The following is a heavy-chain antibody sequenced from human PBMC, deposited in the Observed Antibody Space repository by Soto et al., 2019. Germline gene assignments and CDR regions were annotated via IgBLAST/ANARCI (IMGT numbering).Heavy chain of an antibody. V-gene: IGHV1-3*01. CDR1: GYTFTGFS. D-gene: IGHD2-2*01. CDR2: INAGSGNT. J-gene: IGHJ4*02. Sequence: ASVKVSCKASGYTFTGFSLHWVRQAPGQRLEWMGWINAGSGNTKYSQKFQGRVTITRDTSASTAYMELSSLTSEDTAVYYCARGPATAPDAYWGLGTLVTVSS. CDR3: ARGPATAPDAY.